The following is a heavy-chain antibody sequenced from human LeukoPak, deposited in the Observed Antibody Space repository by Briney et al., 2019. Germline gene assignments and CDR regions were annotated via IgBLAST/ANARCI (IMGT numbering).Heavy chain of an antibody. CDR2: IYHSGST. CDR1: GVSISNSNW. V-gene: IGHV4-4*02. D-gene: IGHD1-1*01. Sequence: SETLSLTCDVSGVSISNSNWWSWVRQPPGKGLEWIGDIYHSGSTNYNPSLKSRVTISVDKSKNQFSLNLSSVTAADTAVYYCARGGTGWLDPWGQGILVTVSS. J-gene: IGHJ5*02. CDR3: ARGGTGWLDP.